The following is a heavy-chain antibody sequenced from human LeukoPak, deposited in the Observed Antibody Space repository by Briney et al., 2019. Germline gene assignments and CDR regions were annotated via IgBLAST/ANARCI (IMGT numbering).Heavy chain of an antibody. D-gene: IGHD4-17*01. CDR1: GGSFSGYY. V-gene: IGHV4-34*01. CDR2: INHSGST. Sequence: PSETLSLTCAVYGGSFSGYYWSWIRQPPGKGLEWIGEINHSGSTNYNPSLKGRVTISVDTSKNQFSLKLSSVTAADTAVYYCASSCGDNFFFDYWGQGTLVTVSS. J-gene: IGHJ4*02. CDR3: ASSCGDNFFFDY.